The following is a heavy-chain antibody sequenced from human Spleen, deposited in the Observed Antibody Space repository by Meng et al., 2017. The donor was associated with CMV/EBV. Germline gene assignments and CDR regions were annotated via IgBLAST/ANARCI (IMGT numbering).Heavy chain of an antibody. CDR1: DGSISSSTYY. Sequence: SETLSLTCTVSDGSISSSTYYWGWIRQPPGKGLEWIGSIYYSGTTYYSPSLESRVAISVDMSKSQFSLNLSSVTAADTAVYYCARDDDSTYDAFDIWGQGTMVTVSS. CDR3: ARDDDSTYDAFDI. J-gene: IGHJ3*02. V-gene: IGHV4-39*01. CDR2: IYYSGTT. D-gene: IGHD3-16*01.